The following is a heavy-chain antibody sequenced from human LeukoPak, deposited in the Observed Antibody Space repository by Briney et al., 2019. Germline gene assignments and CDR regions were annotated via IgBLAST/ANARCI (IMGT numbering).Heavy chain of an antibody. V-gene: IGHV3-7*01. CDR1: GFTFSKYW. CDR2: INQDGTEK. CDR3: AGPYSGRSAFDS. D-gene: IGHD6-13*01. Sequence: PGGSLRLSCAASGFTFSKYWMSWVRQAPGKGLDWLANINQDGTEKYYLASVNGRFTIFRDNPKNSLYLQMNSLRDEDTAVYYCAGPYSGRSAFDSWGQGTLVTVSS. J-gene: IGHJ4*02.